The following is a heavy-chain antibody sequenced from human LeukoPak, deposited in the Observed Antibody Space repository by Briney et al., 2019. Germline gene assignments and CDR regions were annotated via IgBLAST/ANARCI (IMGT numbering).Heavy chain of an antibody. V-gene: IGHV3-7*03. Sequence: GGSLRLSCAASGFNFRDHWMDWVRQAPGKGLEWVGHIKTDGSETYYLDSLRGRFSISRDNTNNALYLKMNSLRVEDTAVYYCARDDILTDMGKAAFDIWGQGTMVTVSS. CDR3: ARDDILTDMGKAAFDI. J-gene: IGHJ3*02. D-gene: IGHD3-9*01. CDR2: IKTDGSET. CDR1: GFNFRDHW.